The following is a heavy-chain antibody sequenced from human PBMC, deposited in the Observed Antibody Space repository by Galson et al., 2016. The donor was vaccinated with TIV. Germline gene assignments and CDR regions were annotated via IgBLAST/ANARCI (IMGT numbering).Heavy chain of an antibody. CDR2: IVGHGGGS. CDR1: GFTFSNYA. J-gene: IGHJ6*02. D-gene: IGHD2-8*01. V-gene: IGHV3-23*01. Sequence: SLRLSCAASGFTFSNYAMNWVRQAPGKGLEWVSSIVGHGGGSFYADSVKGRFTISRDNSKNTLYLQLNSLRVEDTALYFCARDRMVDATYYYYYYGMGVWGQGTAVTVSS. CDR3: ARDRMVDATYYYYYYGMGV.